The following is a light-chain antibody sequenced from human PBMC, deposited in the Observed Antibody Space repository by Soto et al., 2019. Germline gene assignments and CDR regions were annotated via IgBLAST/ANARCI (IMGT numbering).Light chain of an antibody. J-gene: IGLJ2*01. CDR2: EVT. Sequence: QSALTQPASVSGSPGQSITISCTGTSSDVGSYNLVSWYQQHPGKAPNLMIYEVTKRPSGVSDRFSGSKSGNTASLTISGLQAEDEADYFCCSYAGGVVFGGGTKVTVL. CDR1: SSDVGSYNL. CDR3: CSYAGGVV. V-gene: IGLV2-23*02.